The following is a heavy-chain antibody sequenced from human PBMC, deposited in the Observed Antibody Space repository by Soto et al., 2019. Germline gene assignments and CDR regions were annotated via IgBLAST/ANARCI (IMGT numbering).Heavy chain of an antibody. CDR2: ISAYNGNT. CDR3: TRNRSDVLLWFGELSVGYYYYYGMDV. J-gene: IGHJ6*02. V-gene: IGHV1-18*01. CDR1: GYTFTSYG. Sequence: QVQLVQSGAEVKKPGASVKVSCKASGYTFTSYGISWVRQAPGQGLEWMGWISAYNGNTNYAQKLQGRVTMTTDTSTSTAYMELRSLRSDDTAVYYCTRNRSDVLLWFGELSVGYYYYYGMDVWGQGTTVTVSS. D-gene: IGHD3-10*01.